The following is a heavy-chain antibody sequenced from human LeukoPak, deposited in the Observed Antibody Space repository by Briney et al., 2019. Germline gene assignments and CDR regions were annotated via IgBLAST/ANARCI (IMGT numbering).Heavy chain of an antibody. CDR2: ISSSGSTI. CDR1: GFTFSDYY. Sequence: PGGSLRLSCAASGFTFSDYYMSWIRQAPGKGLEWVSYISSSGSTIYYADSVKGRFTISRDNAKNSLYLQMNSLRAEDTAVYYCARVTVAAYYYDSSGYNYFDYWGQGTLVTVSS. CDR3: ARVTVAAYYYDSSGYNYFDY. V-gene: IGHV3-11*01. J-gene: IGHJ4*02. D-gene: IGHD3-22*01.